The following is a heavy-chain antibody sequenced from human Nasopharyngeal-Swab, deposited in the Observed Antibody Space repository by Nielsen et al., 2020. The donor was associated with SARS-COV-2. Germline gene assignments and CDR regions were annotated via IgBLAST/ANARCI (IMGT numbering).Heavy chain of an antibody. J-gene: IGHJ3*02. V-gene: IGHV4-30-4*01. D-gene: IGHD2-15*01. CDR3: DRVVVVAATRLAFDI. CDR2: IYYSGST. Sequence: WIRQPPGKGLEWIGYIYYSGSTYYNPSLKSRVTISVDTSKNQFSLKLSSVTAADTAVYYRDRVVVVAATRLAFDIWGQGTMVTVSS.